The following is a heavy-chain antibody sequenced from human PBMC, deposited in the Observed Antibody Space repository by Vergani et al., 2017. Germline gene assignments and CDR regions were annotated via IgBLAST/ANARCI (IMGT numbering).Heavy chain of an antibody. CDR2: IYHSGST. J-gene: IGHJ5*02. Sequence: QVQLQESGPGLVKPPGTLSLTCAVSGYSISSGYYWGWIRQPPGKGLEWIGSIYHSGSTYYNPSLKSRVTISVDTSKNQFSLKLSSVTAADTAVYYCARLLITMVRGVNWFDPWGQGTLVTVSS. CDR3: ARLLITMVRGVNWFDP. V-gene: IGHV4-38-2*01. D-gene: IGHD3-10*01. CDR1: GYSISSGYY.